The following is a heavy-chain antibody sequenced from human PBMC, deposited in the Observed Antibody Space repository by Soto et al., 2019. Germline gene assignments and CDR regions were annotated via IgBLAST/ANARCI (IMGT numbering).Heavy chain of an antibody. V-gene: IGHV1-69*12. CDR3: ARDGSSGWYRIDAFDI. CDR1: VGTFSSYA. D-gene: IGHD6-19*01. J-gene: IGHJ3*02. Sequence: QVQLVQSGAEVKKPGSSVKVSCKASVGTFSSYAISWVRQAPGQGLEWMGGIIPIFGTANYAQKFQGKVTITADESTSTAYMELSSLRSEDTAVYYCARDGSSGWYRIDAFDIWGQGTMVTVSS. CDR2: IIPIFGTA.